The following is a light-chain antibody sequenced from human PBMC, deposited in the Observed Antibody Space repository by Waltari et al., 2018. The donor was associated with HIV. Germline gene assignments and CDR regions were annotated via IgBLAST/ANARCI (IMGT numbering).Light chain of an antibody. CDR2: SNN. J-gene: IGLJ3*02. V-gene: IGLV1-44*01. Sequence: QSVLTQPPSASGTPGQRIPISCSGGSSNIGSKTVNWSQKLPGTAPKLLIYSNNQRPSGVPDRFSGSKSGTSASLAISGLQAEDEADYYCAAWDDSLNGRNWVFGGGTKLTVL. CDR1: SSNIGSKT. CDR3: AAWDDSLNGRNWV.